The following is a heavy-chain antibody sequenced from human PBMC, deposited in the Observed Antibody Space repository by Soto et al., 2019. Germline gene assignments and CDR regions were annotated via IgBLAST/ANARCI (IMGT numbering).Heavy chain of an antibody. CDR1: GFTFDGYL. CDR2: INLDGTEK. D-gene: IGHD3-16*01. J-gene: IGHJ4*02. CDR3: VKGGYYFDF. V-gene: IGHV3-7*03. Sequence: GGSLRLSCAASGFTFDGYLMSWARQAPGKGLEWVANINLDGTEKNYVDSVKGRFTISRDNADNSLFLQMNSLGVEDTAVYYCVKGGYYFDFWGQGTRVTAPQ.